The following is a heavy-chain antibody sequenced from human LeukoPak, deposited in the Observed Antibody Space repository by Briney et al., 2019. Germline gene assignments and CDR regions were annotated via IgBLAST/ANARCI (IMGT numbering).Heavy chain of an antibody. CDR1: GGSISSYY. V-gene: IGHV4-59*08. Sequence: SETLSLTCTVSGGSISSYYWSWIRQPPGKGLEWIGYIYYSGSTNYNPSLKSRVTISVDTSKNQFSLKLSSVTAADTAVYYCARHGVGAQGGFDYWGQGTLVTVSS. J-gene: IGHJ4*02. D-gene: IGHD1-26*01. CDR2: IYYSGST. CDR3: ARHGVGAQGGFDY.